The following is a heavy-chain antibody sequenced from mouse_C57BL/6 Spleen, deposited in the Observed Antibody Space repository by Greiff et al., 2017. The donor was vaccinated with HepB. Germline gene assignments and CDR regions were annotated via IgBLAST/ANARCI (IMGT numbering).Heavy chain of an antibody. CDR3: TRDPNWDGDYYAMDY. D-gene: IGHD4-1*02. V-gene: IGHV5-9-1*02. CDR1: GFTFSSYA. Sequence: EVQRVESGEGLVKPGGSLKLSCAASGFTFSSYAMSWVRQTPEKRLEWVAYISSGGDYIYYADTVKGRFTISRDNARNTLYLQMSSLKSEDTAMYYCTRDPNWDGDYYAMDYWGQGTSVTVSS. J-gene: IGHJ4*01. CDR2: ISSGGDYI.